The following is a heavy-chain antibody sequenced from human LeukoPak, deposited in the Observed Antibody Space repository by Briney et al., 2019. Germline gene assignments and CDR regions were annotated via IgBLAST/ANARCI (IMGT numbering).Heavy chain of an antibody. CDR1: GGSISSSSYY. Sequence: SETLSLTCTVSGGSISSSSYYWGWMRQPPGKGLEWIGSNYYSESTYYNPSLKSRVTISVDTSKNQFSLKLSSVTAADTAVYYCVSHPYDYWGQGTLVTVSS. CDR3: VSHPYDY. V-gene: IGHV4-39*07. J-gene: IGHJ4*02. CDR2: NYYSEST.